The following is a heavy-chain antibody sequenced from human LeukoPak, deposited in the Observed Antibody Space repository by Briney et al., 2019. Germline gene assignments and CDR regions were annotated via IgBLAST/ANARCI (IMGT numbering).Heavy chain of an antibody. CDR2: INPNSGGT. D-gene: IGHD3-22*01. V-gene: IGHV1-2*02. Sequence: ASVKVSCKASGYTFTSYGISWVRQAPGQGLEWMGWINPNSGGTNYAQKFQGRVTMTRDTSISTAYMELSRLRSDDTAVYYCARDNYYDSSGYGKDWGQGTLVTVSS. CDR1: GYTFTSYG. J-gene: IGHJ4*02. CDR3: ARDNYYDSSGYGKD.